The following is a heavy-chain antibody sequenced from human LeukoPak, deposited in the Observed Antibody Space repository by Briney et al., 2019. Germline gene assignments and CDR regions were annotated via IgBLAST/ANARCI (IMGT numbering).Heavy chain of an antibody. CDR3: AKWGDYDILTGYYDPDY. CDR1: GLTVTNYA. D-gene: IGHD3-9*01. V-gene: IGHV3-23*01. J-gene: IGHJ4*02. Sequence: PGASLRLSCAASGLTVTNYAMYSVRQPPGKGLEWVSAIRGRDASTYYADSVKGRFTISRDTAKTTLFLQMNSLRAEDTAVYYCAKWGDYDILTGYYDPDYWGQGTLVTVSS. CDR2: IRGRDAST.